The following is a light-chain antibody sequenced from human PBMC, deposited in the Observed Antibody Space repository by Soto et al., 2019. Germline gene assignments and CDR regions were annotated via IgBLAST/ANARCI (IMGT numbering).Light chain of an antibody. CDR2: GAS. CDR3: QQYGNSPLT. V-gene: IGKV3-20*01. CDR1: QSVSSSY. J-gene: IGKJ5*01. Sequence: EIVLTQSPGTLSLSPGERATLSCRASQSVSSSYLAWYQQKPGQAPRLLIYGASSRATGIPDRFSGSGSGTDFTLTVSRLEPEECAVYYCQQYGNSPLTFGQGTRLEMK.